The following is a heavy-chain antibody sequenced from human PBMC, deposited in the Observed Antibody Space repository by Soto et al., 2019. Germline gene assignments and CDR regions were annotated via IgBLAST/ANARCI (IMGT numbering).Heavy chain of an antibody. Sequence: SETLSLTCTVPGGSISSYYWSWIRQPPGKGLEWIGYIYYSGSTNYNPSLKSRVTISVDTSKNQFSLKLSSVTAADTAVYYCAGYCSSTSCYERNFDYWGQGTLVTVSS. CDR1: GGSISSYY. J-gene: IGHJ4*02. V-gene: IGHV4-59*01. CDR3: AGYCSSTSCYERNFDY. CDR2: IYYSGST. D-gene: IGHD2-2*01.